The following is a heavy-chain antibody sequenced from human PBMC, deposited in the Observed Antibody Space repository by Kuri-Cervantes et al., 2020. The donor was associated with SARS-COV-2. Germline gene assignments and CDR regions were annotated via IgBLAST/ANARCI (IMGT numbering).Heavy chain of an antibody. J-gene: IGHJ4*02. Sequence: LSLTCEVSGFLFSASAIHWVRQASGKGLEWVSRIRGKANNYATAYVASVKGRFTISRDDSKNMAYLQMNSLKTEDTAVYYCTTALVAATFGGWGQGTLVTVSS. CDR1: GFLFSASA. D-gene: IGHD2-15*01. CDR3: TTALVAATFGG. V-gene: IGHV3-73*01. CDR2: IRGKANNYAT.